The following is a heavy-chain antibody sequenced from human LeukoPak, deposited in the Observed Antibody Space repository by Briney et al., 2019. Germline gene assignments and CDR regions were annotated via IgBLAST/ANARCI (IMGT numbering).Heavy chain of an antibody. V-gene: IGHV3-48*03. CDR1: GFTFDDYG. J-gene: IGHJ5*02. D-gene: IGHD5-12*01. Sequence: GGSLRLSCAGSGFTFDDYGMNWVRQAPGKGLEWVSYISTSDSTMYYADSVKGRFTISRDNAKNSLYLQMDSLRVEDTGIYYCARDLGTHGGYVDPWGQGTLVTVSS. CDR3: ARDLGTHGGYVDP. CDR2: ISTSDSTM.